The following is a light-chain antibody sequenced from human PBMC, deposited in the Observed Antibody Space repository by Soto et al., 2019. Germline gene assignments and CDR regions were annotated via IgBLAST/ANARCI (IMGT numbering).Light chain of an antibody. CDR2: TND. CDR1: SANIGTNY. Sequence: QSVLTQPPSASGTPGQRVTISCSGSSANIGTNYVYWYQQLPGTAPKLLIYTNDQRPSGVPDRFSGSKSGTSASLAISGLRSEDEGDYYCAVWDDSLSAYVFGTGTKVTVL. J-gene: IGLJ1*01. V-gene: IGLV1-47*02. CDR3: AVWDDSLSAYV.